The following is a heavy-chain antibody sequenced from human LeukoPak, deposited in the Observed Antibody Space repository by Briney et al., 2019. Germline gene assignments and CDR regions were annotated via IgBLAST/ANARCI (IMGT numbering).Heavy chain of an antibody. CDR1: GGSISSYY. J-gene: IGHJ4*02. D-gene: IGHD3-22*01. V-gene: IGHV4-59*08. CDR3: ARLVYSSGYYLIFDY. Sequence: SETLSLTCTVSGGSISSYYWSWIRQPPGKGLEWIGYIYDSGSTYYNPSLKSRVTIYIDTSKNQFSLKLSSVTAADTAVYYCARLVYSSGYYLIFDYWGQGTLVTVSS. CDR2: IYDSGST.